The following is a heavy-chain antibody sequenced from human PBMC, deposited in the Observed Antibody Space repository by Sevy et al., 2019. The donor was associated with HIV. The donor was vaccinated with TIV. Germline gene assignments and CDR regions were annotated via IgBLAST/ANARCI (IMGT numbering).Heavy chain of an antibody. J-gene: IGHJ5*02. CDR3: ARGGETPRGFDP. V-gene: IGHV4-4*02. Sequence: SETLSLTCTVSGGSIRSVNWWHWVRQPPGKGLEWIGEIYHSGSSNYNPSLKSRVTISVANSKNQFSLKLSSVTAAATAVYYCARGGETPRGFDPWGQGTLVTVSS. D-gene: IGHD3-16*01. CDR2: IYHSGSS. CDR1: GGSIRSVNW.